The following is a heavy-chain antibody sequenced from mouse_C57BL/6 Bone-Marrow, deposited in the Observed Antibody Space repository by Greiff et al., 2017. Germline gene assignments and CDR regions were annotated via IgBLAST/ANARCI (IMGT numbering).Heavy chain of an antibody. CDR3: AGHSLLYYYGSSYED. Sequence: EVLLVESGGDLVKPGGSLKLSCAASGFTFSSYVMSWVRQTPDKRLEWVATISSGGSYTYYPDSVKGRFTISRDNAKNTLYLQMSSLKSEDAAMFYCAGHSLLYYYGSSYEDWGKGTTLTVSS. CDR1: GFTFSSYV. V-gene: IGHV5-6*01. D-gene: IGHD1-1*01. J-gene: IGHJ2*01. CDR2: ISSGGSYT.